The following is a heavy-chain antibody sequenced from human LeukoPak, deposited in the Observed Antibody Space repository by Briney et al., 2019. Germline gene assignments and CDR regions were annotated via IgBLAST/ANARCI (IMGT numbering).Heavy chain of an antibody. Sequence: ASVKVSCKTSGYIFTTYAIHWVRQAPGRGLEWMGLINADDGNTRYSQRFQGRVTITRDTSANTAYMELSSLRFEDTAVYYCARYSSSSRDVGMDVWGQGTTVTVSS. V-gene: IGHV1-3*01. J-gene: IGHJ6*02. CDR2: INADDGNT. D-gene: IGHD6-6*01. CDR3: ARYSSSSRDVGMDV. CDR1: GYIFTTYA.